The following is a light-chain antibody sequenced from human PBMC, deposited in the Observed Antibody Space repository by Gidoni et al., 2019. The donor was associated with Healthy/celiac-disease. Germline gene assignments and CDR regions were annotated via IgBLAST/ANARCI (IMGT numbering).Light chain of an antibody. Sequence: QSVLTQPPSVSAAPGQKVTISCSGSSSNIGNHYVSWYQQLPGTAPKLLIYDNNKRPSGIPDRFSGSKSGTSATLGITGLQTGDEADYYCGTWDSSLSAGRVFGGGTKLTV. V-gene: IGLV1-51*01. CDR3: GTWDSSLSAGRV. J-gene: IGLJ2*01. CDR1: SSNIGNHY. CDR2: DNN.